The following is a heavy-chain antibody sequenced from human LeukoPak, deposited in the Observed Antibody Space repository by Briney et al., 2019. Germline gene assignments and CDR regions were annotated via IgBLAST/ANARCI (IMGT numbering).Heavy chain of an antibody. CDR2: ISGSGGST. D-gene: IGHD3-22*01. V-gene: IGHV3-23*01. CDR1: GFTFSSYA. CDR3: AREIMETYYYDSSGYGSFDY. Sequence: GGSLRLSCAASGFTFSSYAMSWVRQAPGKGLEWVSAISGSGGSTYYADSVKGRFTISRDNAKNSLYLQMNSLRAEDTAVYYCAREIMETYYYDSSGYGSFDYWGQGTLVTVSS. J-gene: IGHJ4*02.